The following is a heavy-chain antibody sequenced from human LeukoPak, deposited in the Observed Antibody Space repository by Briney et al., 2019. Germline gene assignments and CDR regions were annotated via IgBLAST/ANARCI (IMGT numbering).Heavy chain of an antibody. J-gene: IGHJ4*02. V-gene: IGHV1-8*01. Sequence: GASVKVSCKASGYTFTSYDINWVRQATGQGLEWMGWMNPNSGNTGYAQKFQGRVTMTEDTSTDTAYVELRSLRSEDTAVYYCATDDILDYWGQGILVTVSS. CDR2: MNPNSGNT. CDR1: GYTFTSYD. D-gene: IGHD3-9*01. CDR3: ATDDILDY.